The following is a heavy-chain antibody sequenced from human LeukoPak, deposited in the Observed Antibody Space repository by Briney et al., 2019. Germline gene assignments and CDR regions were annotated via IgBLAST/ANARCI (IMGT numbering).Heavy chain of an antibody. Sequence: ASVKVSCKASGYTFTSYDISWVRQATGQGLEWMGWMNPNSGNAGYAQRFRGRVTMTRDNSISTAYMELTSLRSEDTAVYYCGRPLQRGSWTQRALDYWGQGTLVTVSS. CDR2: MNPNSGNA. D-gene: IGHD3-10*01. CDR3: GRPLQRGSWTQRALDY. V-gene: IGHV1-8*01. CDR1: GYTFTSYD. J-gene: IGHJ4*02.